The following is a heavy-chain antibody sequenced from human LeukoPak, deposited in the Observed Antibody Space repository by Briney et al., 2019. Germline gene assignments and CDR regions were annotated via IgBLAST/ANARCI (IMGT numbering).Heavy chain of an antibody. CDR2: ISYDGSNK. CDR1: GFTFSSYA. Sequence: GGSLRLSCAASGFTFSSYAMHWVRQAPGKGLEWVAVISYDGSNKYYADSVKGRFTISRDNSKNTLYLQVNSLRAEDTAVYYCARTSLSYYFDYWGQGTLVTVSS. J-gene: IGHJ4*02. CDR3: ARTSLSYYFDY. V-gene: IGHV3-30-3*01.